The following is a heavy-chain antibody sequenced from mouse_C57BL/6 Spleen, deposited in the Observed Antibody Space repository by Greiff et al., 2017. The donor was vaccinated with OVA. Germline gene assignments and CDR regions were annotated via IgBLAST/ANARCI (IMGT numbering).Heavy chain of an antibody. D-gene: IGHD2-4*01. V-gene: IGHV14-3*01. CDR2: IDPANGNT. CDR1: GFTIKNTY. CDR3: ASDYDWYFDD. J-gene: IGHJ1*03. Sequence: VQLKQSVAELVRPGASVKLSCTASGFTIKNTYMHWVKQRPEQGLEWIGRIDPANGNTKYAPKFQGKATITADTSSNTAYLQLSSLTSEDTAIYYCASDYDWYFDDWGTGTTVTVSS.